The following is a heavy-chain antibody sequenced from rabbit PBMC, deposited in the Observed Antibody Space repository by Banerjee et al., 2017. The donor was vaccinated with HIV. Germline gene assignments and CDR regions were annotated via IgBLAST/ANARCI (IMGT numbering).Heavy chain of an antibody. CDR3: ARGGVGSTGWNFGL. CDR1: GFSFSSGYD. V-gene: IGHV1S45*01. J-gene: IGHJ6*01. Sequence: QEQLEESGGDLVKPEGSLTLTCTASGFSFSSGYDMCWVRQAPGKGLEWIACIYGDSSGTTYYASWAKGRFTITKTSSTTVTLQMTSLTAADTATYFCARGGVGSTGWNFGLWGPGTLVTVS. D-gene: IGHD4-2*01. CDR2: IYGDSSGTT.